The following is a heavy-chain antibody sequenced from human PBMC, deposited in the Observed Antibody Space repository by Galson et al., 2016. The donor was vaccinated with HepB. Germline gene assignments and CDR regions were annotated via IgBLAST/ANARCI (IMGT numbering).Heavy chain of an antibody. D-gene: IGHD2-15*01. J-gene: IGHJ6*02. CDR1: ADTLKNYI. CDR2: IIPMLGTV. CDR3: ARASPSRILDV. Sequence: SVKVSCKASADTLKNYIVNWVRQAPGQGLEWVGGIIPMLGTVNSAQRFQGRVTISADESTRTVYLDLSRLTYEDTAVYYCARASPSRILDVWGQGTTVTVSS. V-gene: IGHV1-69*13.